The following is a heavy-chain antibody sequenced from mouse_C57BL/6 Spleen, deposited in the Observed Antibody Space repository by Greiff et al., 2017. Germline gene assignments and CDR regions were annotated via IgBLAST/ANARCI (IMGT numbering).Heavy chain of an antibody. J-gene: IGHJ2*01. CDR3: ARGDYEDY. Sequence: VQLQQSGAELVRPGASVKLSFKASGYTFTDYYINWVKQRPGQGLEWIARIYPGSGNTYYNEKFKGKATLTAEKSSSTAYMQLSSLTSEDSAVYFCARGDYEDYWGQGTTLTVSS. V-gene: IGHV1-76*01. CDR1: GYTFTDYY. D-gene: IGHD2-4*01. CDR2: IYPGSGNT.